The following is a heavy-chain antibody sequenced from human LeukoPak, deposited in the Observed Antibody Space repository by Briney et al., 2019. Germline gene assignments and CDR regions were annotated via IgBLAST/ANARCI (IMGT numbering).Heavy chain of an antibody. J-gene: IGHJ4*02. CDR2: IIPIFGTA. V-gene: IGHV1-69*06. CDR3: ARVIVAGYYDSSGYYYFDY. D-gene: IGHD3-22*01. CDR1: GGTFSSYA. Sequence: GASVNVSCTASGGTFSSYAISWVRQAPGQGLEWMGGIIPIFGTANYAQKFQGRVTITADKSTSTAYMELSSLRSEDTAVYYCARVIVAGYYDSSGYYYFDYWGQGTLVTVSS.